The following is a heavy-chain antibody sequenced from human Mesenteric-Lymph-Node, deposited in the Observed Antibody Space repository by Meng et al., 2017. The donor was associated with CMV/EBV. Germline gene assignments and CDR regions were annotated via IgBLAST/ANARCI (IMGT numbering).Heavy chain of an antibody. CDR2: IRRKGDNTAP. D-gene: IGHD1-26*01. CDR3: AQVGTGDCFDN. CDR1: GFSLRDSA. Sequence: CAASGFSLRDSAIHWVRQASGKGLEWVGRIRRKGDNTAPLYAASVKGRFTISRDDSGDMAFLQMNSLKTEDTAVYYCAQVGTGDCFDNWGQGTLVTVSS. V-gene: IGHV3-73*01. J-gene: IGHJ4*02.